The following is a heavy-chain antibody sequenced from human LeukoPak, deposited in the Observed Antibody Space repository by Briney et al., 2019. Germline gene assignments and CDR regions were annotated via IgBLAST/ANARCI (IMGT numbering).Heavy chain of an antibody. V-gene: IGHV3-23*01. CDR2: ISGSGGST. J-gene: IGHJ4*02. Sequence: GGSLRLSCAASGFTFSSYAMSWVRQAPGKGLEWVSAISGSGGSTYYADSVKGRFTISRDNSKNTLYLQMNSLRAEDTAVYYCATSSTRYDSPEKMDYWGQGTLVTVSS. CDR3: ATSSTRYDSPEKMDY. D-gene: IGHD3-3*01. CDR1: GFTFSSYA.